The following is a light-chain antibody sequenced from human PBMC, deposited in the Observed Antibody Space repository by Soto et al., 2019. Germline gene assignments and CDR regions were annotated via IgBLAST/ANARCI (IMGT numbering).Light chain of an antibody. CDR3: QQRNDRPPWT. Sequence: EIVLTQSPATLSVSPGERATLSCRASQSIGLAIAWYQHKPGQAPRLLIFDASQRATGIPARFRGSGSGTDFTLSISSLEPEDFAVYYCQQRNDRPPWTFGQGTKGDIK. CDR2: DAS. CDR1: QSIGLA. J-gene: IGKJ1*01. V-gene: IGKV3-11*01.